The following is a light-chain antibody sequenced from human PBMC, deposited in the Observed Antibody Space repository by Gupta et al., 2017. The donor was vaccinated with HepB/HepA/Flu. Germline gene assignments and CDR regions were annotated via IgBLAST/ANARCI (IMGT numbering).Light chain of an antibody. V-gene: IGLV2-23*02. Sequence: HSALTPPASVSGSPGQPLTLSCTGTSTDFRFYNLVSWYQQHPGKAPKVLIDEVNQRPSGVSSRCSSSESGNTASLTIAGLQAEDEADYYCCEYADSGTFVFGGGTTLTVL. CDR1: STDFRFYNL. CDR2: EVN. J-gene: IGLJ2*01. CDR3: CEYADSGTFV.